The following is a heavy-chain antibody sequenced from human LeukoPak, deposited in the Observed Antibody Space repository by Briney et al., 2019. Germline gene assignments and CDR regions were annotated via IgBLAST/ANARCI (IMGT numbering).Heavy chain of an antibody. V-gene: IGHV7-4-1*02. Sequence: GASVKVSCTASGYTFIGYYIHWVRQAPGQGLEWMGWINTNTGNPTYAQGFTGRFVFSLDTSVSTAYLQISSLKAEDTAVYYCARVSSGYYTKGKYFQHWGQGTLVTVSS. CDR3: ARVSSGYYTKGKYFQH. D-gene: IGHD3-22*01. CDR1: GYTFIGYY. CDR2: INTNTGNP. J-gene: IGHJ1*01.